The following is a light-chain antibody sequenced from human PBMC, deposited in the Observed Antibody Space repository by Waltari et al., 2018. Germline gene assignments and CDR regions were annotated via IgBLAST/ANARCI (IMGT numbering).Light chain of an antibody. J-gene: IGKJ2*01. Sequence: DIQMTQSPSTLSASVGDRVTITCRASQSISSGLAWYQQKPGKAPKLLIYDASSLESGVPSRFSGSGSGTEFTLTISSLQPDDFATYYCQQYNSYSMYTFGQGTKLEIK. V-gene: IGKV1-5*01. CDR3: QQYNSYSMYT. CDR1: QSISSG. CDR2: DAS.